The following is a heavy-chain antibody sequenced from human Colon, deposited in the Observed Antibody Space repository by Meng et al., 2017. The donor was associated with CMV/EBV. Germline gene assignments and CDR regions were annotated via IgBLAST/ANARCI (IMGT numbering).Heavy chain of an antibody. CDR1: GFPFSSHW. V-gene: IGHV3-74*01. D-gene: IGHD2-21*02. CDR2: IRSDGTIT. Sequence: EVQLVESGGGLVQPGGSLRLSCAVSGFPFSSHWLDWVRQVPGKGLVWVSRIRSDGTITYYADSVKGRFTISRDNAKDTVYLQMNSLTDEDTAVYYCATLPPGYWGQGTLVTVSS. J-gene: IGHJ4*02. CDR3: ATLPPGY.